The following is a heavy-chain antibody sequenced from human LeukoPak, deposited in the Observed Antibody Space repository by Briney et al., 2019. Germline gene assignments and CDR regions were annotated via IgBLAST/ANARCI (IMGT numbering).Heavy chain of an antibody. J-gene: IGHJ5*02. Sequence: GESLKISCKGSGYSFTSYWIGWVRQMPGKGLEWMGIIYPGDSDTRYSPSFQGQVTISADKSISTAHLQWSSLKASDTAMYYCARVKAEDIVVVPAAYPPKYWFDPWGQGTLVTVSS. D-gene: IGHD2-2*01. CDR2: IYPGDSDT. V-gene: IGHV5-51*01. CDR3: ARVKAEDIVVVPAAYPPKYWFDP. CDR1: GYSFTSYW.